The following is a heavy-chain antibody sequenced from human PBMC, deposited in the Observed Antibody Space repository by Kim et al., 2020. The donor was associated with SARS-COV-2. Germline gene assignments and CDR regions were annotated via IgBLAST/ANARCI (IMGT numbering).Heavy chain of an antibody. CDR1: GGTFSSYA. D-gene: IGHD3-22*01. CDR3: ARENYYDSSGYYVDFDY. Sequence: SVKVSCKASGGTFSSYAISWVRQAPGQGLEWMGRIIPILGIANYAQKFQGRVTITADKSTSTAYMELSSLRSEDTAVYYCARENYYDSSGYYVDFDYWGQGTLVTVSS. J-gene: IGHJ4*02. V-gene: IGHV1-69*04. CDR2: IIPILGIA.